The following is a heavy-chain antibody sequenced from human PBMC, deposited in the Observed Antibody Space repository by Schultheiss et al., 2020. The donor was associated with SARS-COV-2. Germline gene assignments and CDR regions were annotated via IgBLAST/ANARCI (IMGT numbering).Heavy chain of an antibody. V-gene: IGHV4-61*05. CDR1: GGSISSSSYY. CDR2: IYYSGST. Sequence: SETLSLTCTVSGGSISSSSYYWGWIRQPPGKGLEWIGYIYYSGSTNYNPSLKSRVTISVDTSKNQFSLKLSSVTAADTAVYYCARTVGDSSGYRFDYWGQGTLVTVSS. D-gene: IGHD3-22*01. J-gene: IGHJ4*02. CDR3: ARTVGDSSGYRFDY.